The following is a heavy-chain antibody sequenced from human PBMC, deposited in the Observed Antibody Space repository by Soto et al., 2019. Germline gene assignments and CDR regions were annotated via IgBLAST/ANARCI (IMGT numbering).Heavy chain of an antibody. CDR1: GFTFSRYA. Sequence: GGSLRLSCAASGFTFSRYAMSWVRQAPGKGLKWVSAISGSGGSTYYADSVKGRFTISRDNSKNTLYLQMNSLRAEDTAVYYCAKLSTMVLRYFDYWGQGTLVTVSS. V-gene: IGHV3-23*01. D-gene: IGHD3-10*01. J-gene: IGHJ4*02. CDR2: ISGSGGST. CDR3: AKLSTMVLRYFDY.